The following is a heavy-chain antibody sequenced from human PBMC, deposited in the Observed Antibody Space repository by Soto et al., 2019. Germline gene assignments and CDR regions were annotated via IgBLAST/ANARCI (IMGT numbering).Heavy chain of an antibody. V-gene: IGHV3-21*06. Sequence: EVQLVESGGGLVKRGGSLTLSCAASGFMFSSYRMNWVLQAPGKGLEWVSSINSGGTYRYYADSVQGRFTISRNNARNSFYLQMNSLGVEDTAVYYCARDLTTYGSPHFDYWGQGTLVTVFS. CDR1: GFMFSSYR. CDR2: INSGGTYR. J-gene: IGHJ4*02. CDR3: ARDLTTYGSPHFDY. D-gene: IGHD3-10*01.